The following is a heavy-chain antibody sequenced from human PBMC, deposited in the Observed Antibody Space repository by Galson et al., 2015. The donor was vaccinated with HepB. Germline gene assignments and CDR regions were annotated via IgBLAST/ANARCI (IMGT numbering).Heavy chain of an antibody. Sequence: LRLSCAASGFTLSDYYMTWIRQAPGKGLEWVSYIRSSGSTTIYYADSVKGRFTISRDNAKNSLYLQMNSLRAEDSAVYYCARATLGWFDPWGQGTLVTVSS. CDR3: ARATLGWFDP. CDR1: GFTLSDYY. J-gene: IGHJ5*02. CDR2: IRSSGSTTI. V-gene: IGHV3-11*01. D-gene: IGHD2/OR15-2a*01.